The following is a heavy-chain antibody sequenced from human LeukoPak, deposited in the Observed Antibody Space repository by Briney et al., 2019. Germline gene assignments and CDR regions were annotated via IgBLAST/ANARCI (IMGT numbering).Heavy chain of an antibody. V-gene: IGHV1-18*01. J-gene: IGHJ6*02. CDR2: ISAYNGNT. Sequence: GASVKVSCKASGYTFTSYGISWVRQAPGQGLEWMGWISAYNGNTNYAQKLQGRVTMTTDTSTSTAYMELRSLRSDDTAVYYCARVYYYDSSGYVGLMDVWGQGTTVTVSS. CDR3: ARVYYYDSSGYVGLMDV. D-gene: IGHD3-22*01. CDR1: GYTFTSYG.